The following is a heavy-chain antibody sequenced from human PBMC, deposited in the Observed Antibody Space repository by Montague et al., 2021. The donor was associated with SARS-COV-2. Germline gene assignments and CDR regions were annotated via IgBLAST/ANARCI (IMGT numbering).Heavy chain of an antibody. J-gene: IGHJ6*02. Sequence: SEPLSLTCAVYGGSFSDYYWSWIRQPPGKGLEWIGEINHSGSTNYNPSLKSRVTISVDTSKNQFSLKLSSVTAADTAVYYCARGSWHIVVVTAIRDGYYGMDVWGQGTTVTVSS. CDR1: GGSFSDYY. CDR3: ARGSWHIVVVTAIRDGYYGMDV. CDR2: INHSGST. D-gene: IGHD2-21*02. V-gene: IGHV4-34*01.